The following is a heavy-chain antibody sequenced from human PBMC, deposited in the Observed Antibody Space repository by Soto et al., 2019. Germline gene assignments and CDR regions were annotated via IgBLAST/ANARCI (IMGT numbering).Heavy chain of an antibody. V-gene: IGHV4-39*01. D-gene: IGHD1-26*01. CDR1: GGSISSSSYY. CDR3: ARVLYSGYDMDV. CDR2: IYYSGST. J-gene: IGHJ6*04. Sequence: SETLSLTCTVSGGSISSSSYYWGWIRQPPGKGLEWIGSIYYSGSTYYNPSLKSRVTISVDTSKNQFSLKLSSVTAADTAVYYCARVLYSGYDMDVWGKGTTVTVSS.